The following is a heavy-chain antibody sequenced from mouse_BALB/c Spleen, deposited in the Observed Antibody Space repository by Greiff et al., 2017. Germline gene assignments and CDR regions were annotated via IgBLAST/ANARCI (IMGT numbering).Heavy chain of an antibody. CDR2: LYPGDGDT. CDR1: GSAFSSSW. V-gene: IGHV1-82*01. J-gene: IGHJ4*01. D-gene: IGHD3-3*01. CDR3: ARDGARGSGSEAMDD. Sequence: QVQLQQSGPELVKPGASVKISCQASGSAFSSSWMNWVKQRPGQGLEWIGRLYPGDGDTNYNGKFKGKAPLTADKSSSTAYMQLSSLTSVDSAVYVGARDGARGSGSEAMDDWGQGTSVTVSA.